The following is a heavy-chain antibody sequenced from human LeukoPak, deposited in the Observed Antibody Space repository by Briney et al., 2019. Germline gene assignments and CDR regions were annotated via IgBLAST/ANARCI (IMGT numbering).Heavy chain of an antibody. CDR1: GFTFSSYA. D-gene: IGHD3-16*01. V-gene: IGHV3-23*01. CDR2: ISGSGGST. J-gene: IGHJ4*02. Sequence: GGSLRLSCAASGFTFSSYAVSWVRQAPGKGLEWVSAISGSGGSTYYADSVKGRFTISRDNSKNTLYLQMNSLRAEDTAVYYCAKDSYDYPWSYFDYWGQGTLVTVSS. CDR3: AKDSYDYPWSYFDY.